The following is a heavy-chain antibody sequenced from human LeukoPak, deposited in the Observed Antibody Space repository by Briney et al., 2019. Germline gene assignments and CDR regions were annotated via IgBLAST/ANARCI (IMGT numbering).Heavy chain of an antibody. V-gene: IGHV4-34*01. CDR3: ARTAKYYYGSETYYFFDY. CDR1: GDSITGYY. J-gene: IGHJ4*02. D-gene: IGHD3-10*01. CDR2: INHSGST. Sequence: SETLSLTCSVSGDSITGYYWGWIRQPPGKGLEWIGEINHSGSTNYNPSLKSRVTISVDTSKNHFSLKLSSVTAADTAVYYCARTAKYYYGSETYYFFDYWGQGTLVTVSS.